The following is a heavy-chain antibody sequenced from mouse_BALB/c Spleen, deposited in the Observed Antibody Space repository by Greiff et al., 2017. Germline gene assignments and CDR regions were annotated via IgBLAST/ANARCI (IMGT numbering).Heavy chain of an antibody. CDR2: ISYDGSN. CDR3: AREAFDFDY. V-gene: IGHV3-6*02. Sequence: ESGPGLVKPSQSLSLTCSVTGYSITSGYYWNWIRQFPGNKLEWMGYISYDGSNNYNPSLKNRISITRDTSKNQFFLKLNSVTTEDTATYYCAREAFDFDYWGQGTTLTVSS. CDR1: GYSITSGYY. J-gene: IGHJ2*01.